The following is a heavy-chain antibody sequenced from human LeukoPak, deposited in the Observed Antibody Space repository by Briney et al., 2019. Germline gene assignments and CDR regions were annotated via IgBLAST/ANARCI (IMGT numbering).Heavy chain of an antibody. CDR1: GFTFSSYW. CDR3: ARGGYYAPAPDAFDI. Sequence: GGSLRLSCAASGFTFSSYWMSWVRQAPGKGLEWVANIKQDGSEKYYVDSVKGRFTISRDNAKNSLYLQMNSLRAEDTAVYYCARGGYYAPAPDAFDIWGQGTMVTVSS. J-gene: IGHJ3*02. D-gene: IGHD3-10*01. CDR2: IKQDGSEK. V-gene: IGHV3-7*01.